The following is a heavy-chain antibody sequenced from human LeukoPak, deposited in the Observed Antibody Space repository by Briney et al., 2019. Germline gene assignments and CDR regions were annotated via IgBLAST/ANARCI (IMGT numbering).Heavy chain of an antibody. D-gene: IGHD3-3*01. J-gene: IGHJ4*02. V-gene: IGHV3-30*02. CDR2: IRYDGSNK. CDR1: GFTFSSYG. Sequence: GGSLRLSCAASGFTFSSYGMHWVRQAPGKGLEWVAFIRYDGSNKYYADSVKGRFTISRDNSKKTLYLQMNSLRAEDTAVYYCAKRLSGYYYFDSWGQGILVTVSS. CDR3: AKRLSGYYYFDS.